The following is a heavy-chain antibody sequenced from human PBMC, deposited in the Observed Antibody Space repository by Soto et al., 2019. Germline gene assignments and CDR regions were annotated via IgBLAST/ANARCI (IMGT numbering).Heavy chain of an antibody. CDR3: ARDDKLGTFDY. CDR1: GFTFSSYG. Sequence: QVQLVESGGGVVQPGRSLRLSCAASGFTFSSYGMHWVRQAPGKGLEWVAVIWYDGSNKYYADSVKGRFTISRDNSKNTLYLQMNSLRAEDTAVYYCARDDKLGTFDYWGQGTLVTVSS. V-gene: IGHV3-33*01. CDR2: IWYDGSNK. D-gene: IGHD7-27*01. J-gene: IGHJ4*02.